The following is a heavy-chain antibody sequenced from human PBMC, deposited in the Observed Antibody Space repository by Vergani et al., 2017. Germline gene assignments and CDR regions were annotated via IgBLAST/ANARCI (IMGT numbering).Heavy chain of an antibody. V-gene: IGHV4-4*02. CDR3: ARSLDYGDITGTDY. CDR1: GGSISSSNW. D-gene: IGHD4-17*01. CDR2: IYHSGST. Sequence: QVQLQESGPGLVKPSGTLSLTCAVSGGSISSSNWWSWVRQPPGKGLEWIGDIYHSGSTNYHPSLKRRVTISVDKYKNQFSLKLSSVTAADTAVYYWARSLDYGDITGTDYWGQGTLVTVSS. J-gene: IGHJ4*02.